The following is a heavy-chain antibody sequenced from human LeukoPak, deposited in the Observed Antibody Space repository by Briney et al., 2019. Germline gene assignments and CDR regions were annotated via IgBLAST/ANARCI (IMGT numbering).Heavy chain of an antibody. V-gene: IGHV1-2*02. J-gene: IGHJ4*01. CDR2: INPNSGDT. CDR1: GYTFTSYG. CDR3: ARDPQVAGTMDY. Sequence: ASVKVSCKASGYTFTSYGISWVRQAPGQGLEWMGWINPNSGDTNYAQKFQGRVTMTRDTSISTAYMELSRLRSDDTAVYYCARDPQVAGTMDYWGHGTLVTVSS. D-gene: IGHD6-19*01.